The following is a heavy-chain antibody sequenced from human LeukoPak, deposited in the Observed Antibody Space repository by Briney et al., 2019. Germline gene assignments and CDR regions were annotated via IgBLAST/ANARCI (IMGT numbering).Heavy chain of an antibody. J-gene: IGHJ6*03. V-gene: IGHV4-59*13. CDR2: IYYSGST. CDR3: ARVRPSRYYYYMDV. CDR1: GGSISSYY. Sequence: SETLSLTCTVSGGSISSYYWSWIRQPPGKGLEWIGYIYYSGSTNYNPSLKSRVTTSVDTSKNQFSPKLSSVTAADTAVYYCARVRPSRYYYYMDVWGKGTTVTVSS.